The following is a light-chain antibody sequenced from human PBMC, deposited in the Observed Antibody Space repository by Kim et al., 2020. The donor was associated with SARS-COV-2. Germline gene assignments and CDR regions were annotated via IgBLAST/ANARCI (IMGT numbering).Light chain of an antibody. CDR2: GAS. CDR3: QQYAAYSWT. J-gene: IGKJ1*01. CDR1: QSVSSTY. V-gene: IGKV3-20*01. Sequence: EIVLTQSPGTLSLSPGERATLSCRASQSVSSTYFAWYQQKPGQAPSLLIYGASRRATGIPDRFSGSGSGTDFTLTISRLEPEDFAVYYCQQYAAYSWTFGQGTKVEIK.